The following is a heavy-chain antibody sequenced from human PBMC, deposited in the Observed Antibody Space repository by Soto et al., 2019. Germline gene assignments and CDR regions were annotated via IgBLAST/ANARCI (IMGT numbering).Heavy chain of an antibody. CDR3: ARDDIPGIAVAIYGMDV. CDR2: ISSGGSLI. Sequence: GGSLRLSCAASGFTFSDFYISWIRQSPGKGLEWLSYISSGGSLIYYADSVKGRFTISRDNSKNTLFLQMNSLRAEDTAVYYCARDDIPGIAVAIYGMDVWGQGTTVTVSS. V-gene: IGHV3-11*04. J-gene: IGHJ6*02. CDR1: GFTFSDFY. D-gene: IGHD6-19*01.